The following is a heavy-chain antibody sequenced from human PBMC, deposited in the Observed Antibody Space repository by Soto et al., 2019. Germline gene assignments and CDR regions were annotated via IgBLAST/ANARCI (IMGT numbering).Heavy chain of an antibody. CDR3: ARGGGYYDSSGSPAPFDY. CDR2: IWYDGSNK. D-gene: IGHD3-22*01. V-gene: IGHV3-33*01. CDR1: GFTFSSYG. Sequence: GGSLRLSCAASGFTFSSYGMHWVRQSPGKGLEWVAVIWYDGSNKYYADSVKGRFTISRDNSKNTLYLQMNSLRAEDTAVYYCARGGGYYDSSGSPAPFDYWGQGTLVTVSS. J-gene: IGHJ4*02.